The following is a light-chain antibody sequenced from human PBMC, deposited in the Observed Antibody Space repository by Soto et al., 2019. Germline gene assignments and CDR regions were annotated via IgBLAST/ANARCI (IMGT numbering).Light chain of an antibody. CDR1: QSLLHITGETF. CDR3: MQSTQLPPT. J-gene: IGKJ5*01. CDR2: EVS. Sequence: DVVMTQTPLSLSVAPGQPASISCKSSQSLLHITGETFLLWYLQKPGQSPQLLIYEVSTRVSVVPDRFSGSGSGTDFPLEISRVESADVGIYYCMQSTQLPPTFGQGTRLVIE. V-gene: IGKV2D-29*02.